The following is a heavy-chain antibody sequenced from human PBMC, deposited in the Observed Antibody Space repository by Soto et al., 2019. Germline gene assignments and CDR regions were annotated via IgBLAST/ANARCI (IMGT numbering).Heavy chain of an antibody. J-gene: IGHJ5*01. CDR3: SRKVTLSGVVLPTHWFDS. V-gene: IGHV3-49*03. Sequence: VQLAESGGGLVQPGRSLRLSCATSGFRFGDYGVSWFRQAPGKGLEWVGFISTEPYGAATQYAASVKGRFTITRDDSKRIVDLQMSSLKTEDTAIYYCSRKVTLSGVVLPTHWFDSWGQGTLVTVSS. CDR1: GFRFGDYG. D-gene: IGHD3-3*01. CDR2: ISTEPYGAAT.